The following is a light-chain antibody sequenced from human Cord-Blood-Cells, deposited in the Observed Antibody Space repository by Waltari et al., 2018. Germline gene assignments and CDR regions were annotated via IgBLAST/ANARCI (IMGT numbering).Light chain of an antibody. CDR1: RSVLYSSNNKNY. Sequence: DIVMTQSPDSLAVSLGESATINCKSSRSVLYSSNNKNYLAWYQQKPGQPPKLLLYWASTRESGVPDRFSGSGSGTDFTLTISSLQAEDVAVYYCQQYYSTPQTFGQGTKLEIK. CDR2: WAS. CDR3: QQYYSTPQT. V-gene: IGKV4-1*01. J-gene: IGKJ2*01.